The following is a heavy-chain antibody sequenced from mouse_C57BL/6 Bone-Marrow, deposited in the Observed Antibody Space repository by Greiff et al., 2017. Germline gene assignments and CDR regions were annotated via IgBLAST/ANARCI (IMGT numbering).Heavy chain of an antibody. CDR3: KDDNQYYFDY. CDR1: GYTFTDYE. D-gene: IGHD1-3*01. J-gene: IGHJ2*01. V-gene: IGHV1-15*01. Sequence: VQLQQSGAELVRPGASVTLSCKASGYTFTDYEMHWVKQTPVHGLEWIGAIDPETGGTAYNQKFKGKAILTADKSSSTAYMELRSLTSEDSAVXYCKDDNQYYFDYWGQGTTLTVSS. CDR2: IDPETGGT.